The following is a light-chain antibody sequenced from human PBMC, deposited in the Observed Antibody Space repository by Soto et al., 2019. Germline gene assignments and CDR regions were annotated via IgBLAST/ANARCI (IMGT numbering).Light chain of an antibody. CDR1: QTVSNY. CDR3: QQRSNWPPIT. CDR2: DAS. Sequence: EIVLTQSPATLSLSPGERATLSCRASQTVSNYLAWYQQKPGQAPRLLIYDASIRATGIPARFSGSGSGTDFTLTISSLEPEEFAVYYCQQRSNWPPITFGQGTRLEIE. V-gene: IGKV3-11*01. J-gene: IGKJ5*01.